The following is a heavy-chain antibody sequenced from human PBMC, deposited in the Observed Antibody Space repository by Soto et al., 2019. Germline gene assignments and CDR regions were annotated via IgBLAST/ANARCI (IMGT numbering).Heavy chain of an antibody. CDR1: GSTFSSYN. CDR2: ITDSSDTV. D-gene: IGHD3-3*01. CDR3: ARDFGHGYYLDY. Sequence: PGGSLRLSCAASGSTFSSYNMNWVRQAPGKGLEWVSYITDSSDTVHYADSVRGRFTISRDNAESSLYLQMNSLRDEDTAVYFCARDFGHGYYLDYWGRGTLVTVSS. J-gene: IGHJ4*02. V-gene: IGHV3-48*02.